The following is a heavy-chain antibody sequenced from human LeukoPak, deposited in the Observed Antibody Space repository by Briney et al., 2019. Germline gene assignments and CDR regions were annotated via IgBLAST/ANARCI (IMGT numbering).Heavy chain of an antibody. V-gene: IGHV4-39*07. D-gene: IGHD3-16*01. CDR3: ARDTYVPLVAHEYYSGLDV. Sequence: PSETLSLTCTVSGGSISSSSYYWGWIRQPPGKGLEWIGSIYYSGSTYYNPSLKSRVTMSVDTSKNQFSLQLSSVTAADTAVYYCARDTYVPLVAHEYYSGLDVWGQGTTVSVSS. CDR1: GGSISSSSYY. J-gene: IGHJ6*02. CDR2: IYYSGST.